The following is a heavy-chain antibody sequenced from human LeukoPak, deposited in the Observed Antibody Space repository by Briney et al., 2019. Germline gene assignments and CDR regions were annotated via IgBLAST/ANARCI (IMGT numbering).Heavy chain of an antibody. CDR1: GFTFSSYW. CDR3: ARETEMAKLDY. J-gene: IGHJ4*02. CDR2: IKQDGSEK. Sequence: GGSLRLSCTASGFTFSSYWMNWVRQATGKELEWVANIKQDGSEKYYVDSVKGRFTISRDNAKKSLYLQMNSLRAEDTAVYYCARETEMAKLDYWGQGTLVTVSS. V-gene: IGHV3-7*01. D-gene: IGHD5-24*01.